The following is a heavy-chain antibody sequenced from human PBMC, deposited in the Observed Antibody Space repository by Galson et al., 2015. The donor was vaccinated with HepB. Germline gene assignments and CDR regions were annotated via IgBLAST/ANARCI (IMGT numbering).Heavy chain of an antibody. CDR1: GFTFSNYA. V-gene: IGHV3-30*18. D-gene: IGHD6-13*01. Sequence: SLRLSCAASGFTFSNYAMHWVRQAPGKGLEWVALVSNDGGKTYYTDSMKGRFTIARDNSKNTLFLQMNSLRGEDTAVYHCAKDVAAAGAHRYFSYSYGMDVWGQGTTVTVSS. CDR2: VSNDGGKT. J-gene: IGHJ6*02. CDR3: AKDVAAAGAHRYFSYSYGMDV.